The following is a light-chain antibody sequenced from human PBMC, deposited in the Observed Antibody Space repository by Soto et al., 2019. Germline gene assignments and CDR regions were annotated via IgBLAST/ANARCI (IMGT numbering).Light chain of an antibody. CDR2: GNS. V-gene: IGLV1-40*01. J-gene: IGLJ1*01. CDR1: SSNIGAGYA. Sequence: QSVLTQPPSVSGAPGQRVTISCTGSSSNIGAGYAVHWHQQLPGKAPKLLIYGNSNRPSGFPDRFSGSKSGTSASLAITGLQAEDEADYYCQCYDTSLSAYVFGTGTKVTVL. CDR3: QCYDTSLSAYV.